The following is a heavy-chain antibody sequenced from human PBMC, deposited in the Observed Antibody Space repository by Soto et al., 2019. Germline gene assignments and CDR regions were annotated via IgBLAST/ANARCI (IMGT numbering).Heavy chain of an antibody. CDR1: GYTFTSYA. Sequence: ASVKVSCNASGYTFTSYAMHWVRQAPGQRLEWMGWINAGNGNTKYSQKFQGRVTITRDTSASTAYMELSSLRSEDTAVYYCARDSREGIAADWGQGTMVTVSS. CDR2: INAGNGNT. J-gene: IGHJ3*01. D-gene: IGHD6-25*01. CDR3: ARDSREGIAAD. V-gene: IGHV1-3*01.